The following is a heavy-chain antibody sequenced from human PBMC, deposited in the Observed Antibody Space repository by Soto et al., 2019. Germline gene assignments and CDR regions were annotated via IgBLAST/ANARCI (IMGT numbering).Heavy chain of an antibody. Sequence: QVLLQESGPGLVKPSGTLSLTCAVSSGSISSSNWWSWVRQPPGKGLEWIGEIYHSGSTNYNPSLKSRVTISVDKSKNQFSLKLSSVTAADTAVYYCARIAPSYYDFWSGHFDYWRQGTLVTVSS. CDR1: SGSISSSNW. J-gene: IGHJ4*02. V-gene: IGHV4-4*02. D-gene: IGHD3-3*01. CDR3: ARIAPSYYDFWSGHFDY. CDR2: IYHSGST.